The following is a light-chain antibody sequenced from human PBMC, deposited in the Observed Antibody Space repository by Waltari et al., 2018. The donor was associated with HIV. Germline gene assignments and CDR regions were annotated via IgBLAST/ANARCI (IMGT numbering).Light chain of an antibody. J-gene: IGLJ1*01. CDR3: SSYRSSSTFV. CDR2: EVP. CDR1: SSDVGGYDY. V-gene: IGLV2-14*01. Sequence: QSALTQPASVSGSPGQSITISCTGASSDVGGYDYVSWSQHHPGKAPKLMIYEVPNRPSGISNRFSGSKSGNTASLTISGLQSEDEADYYCSSYRSSSTFVFGTGTKVTVL.